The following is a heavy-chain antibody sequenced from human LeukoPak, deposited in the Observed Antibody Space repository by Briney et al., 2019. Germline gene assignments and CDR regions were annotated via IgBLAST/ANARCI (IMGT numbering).Heavy chain of an antibody. J-gene: IGHJ4*02. V-gene: IGHV4-4*02. CDR2: IYHSGST. CDR3: ATGNFYSSSWGLLDY. D-gene: IGHD6-13*01. Sequence: PSETLSLTCAVSGGSISSSNWWSWVRQPPGKGLEWIGEIYHSGSTNYNPSLKSRVTISVDTSKNQFSLKLSSVTAADTAVYYCATGNFYSSSWGLLDYWGQGTLVTVSS. CDR1: GGSISSSNW.